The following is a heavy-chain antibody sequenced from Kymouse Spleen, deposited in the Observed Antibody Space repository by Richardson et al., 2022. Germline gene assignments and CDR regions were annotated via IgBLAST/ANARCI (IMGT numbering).Heavy chain of an antibody. J-gene: IGHJ4*02. CDR3: ARRTAMVYFDY. CDR1: GGSISSSSYY. Sequence: QLQLQESGPGLVKPSETLSLTCTVSGGSISSSSYYWGWIRQPPGKGLEWIGSIYYSGSTYYNPSLKSRVTISVDTSKNQFSLKLSSVTAADTAVYYCARRTAMVYFDYWGQGTLVTVSS. V-gene: IGHV4-39*01. D-gene: IGHD5-18,IGHD5-18*01. CDR2: IYYSGST.